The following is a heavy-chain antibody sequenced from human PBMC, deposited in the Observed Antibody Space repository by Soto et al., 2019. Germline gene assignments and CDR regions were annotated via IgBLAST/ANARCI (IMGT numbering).Heavy chain of an antibody. J-gene: IGHJ4*02. D-gene: IGHD2-15*01. Sequence: SETLSLTCAVYGGSFSGYYWSWIRQPPGKGLEWIGEINHSGSTNYNPSLKSRVTISVDTSKNQFSLKLSSVTAADTAAYYCARVSSPTDCSGGSCYVDYWGQGTLVTVSS. CDR3: ARVSSPTDCSGGSCYVDY. CDR1: GGSFSGYY. V-gene: IGHV4-34*01. CDR2: INHSGST.